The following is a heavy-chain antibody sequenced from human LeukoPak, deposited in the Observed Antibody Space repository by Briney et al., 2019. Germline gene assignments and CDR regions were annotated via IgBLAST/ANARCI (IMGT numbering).Heavy chain of an antibody. CDR1: GGTFSSYA. V-gene: IGHV1-69*04. D-gene: IGHD3-10*01. J-gene: IGHJ4*02. CDR2: IIPILGIA. CDR3: ARVGSGYYGSGSYSEILFDY. Sequence: SVKVSCKASGGTFSSYAISWVRQAPGQGLEWMGRIIPILGIANYAQKFQGRVTITADKSTSTAYMELSSLRSEDTAVYYCARVGSGYYGSGSYSEILFDYWGQGTLVTVSS.